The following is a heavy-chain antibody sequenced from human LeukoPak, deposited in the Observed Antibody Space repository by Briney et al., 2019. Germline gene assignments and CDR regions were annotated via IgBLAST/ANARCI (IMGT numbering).Heavy chain of an antibody. D-gene: IGHD6-13*01. J-gene: IGHJ4*02. CDR1: GFTFSSYS. V-gene: IGHV3-21*04. CDR3: ARVHSSSWSRFDY. Sequence: GGSLRLSCAASGFTFSSYSMNWVRQAPGKGLEWVSSISTSSNYIYYADSVKGRFTISRDNAKNSLCLQMNSLRAEDTALYYCARVHSSSWSRFDYWGQGTLVTVSS. CDR2: ISTSSNYI.